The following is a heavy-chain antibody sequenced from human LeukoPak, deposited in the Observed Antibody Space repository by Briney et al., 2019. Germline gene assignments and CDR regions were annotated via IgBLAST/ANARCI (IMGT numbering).Heavy chain of an antibody. CDR3: TRDVTGDYWFDP. V-gene: IGHV1-2*02. CDR2: INPRSGGR. CDR1: EYTFTAYD. Sequence: GASVKVSCKASEYTFTAYDMHWVRQAPGQGLEFMGWINPRSGGRDYAQKFQGRVTMTRDTSISTAYMELSRLTSDDTAVYYCTRDVTGDYWFDPWGQGTLVTVSS. J-gene: IGHJ5*02. D-gene: IGHD3-16*01.